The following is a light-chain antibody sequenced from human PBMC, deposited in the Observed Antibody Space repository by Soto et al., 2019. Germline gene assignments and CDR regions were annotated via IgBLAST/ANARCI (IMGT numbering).Light chain of an antibody. CDR1: SSDVGGYNY. Sequence: QSALTQPPSASGSPGQSVTISCTGTSSDVGGYNYVSWYQQHPGKVPKLMMYEVTKRPSGVPDRFSGSKSGNTASLTVSGLKAEDEADYYCSSSAGSNILVFGGGTKVTVL. CDR3: SSSAGSNILV. V-gene: IGLV2-8*01. CDR2: EVT. J-gene: IGLJ3*02.